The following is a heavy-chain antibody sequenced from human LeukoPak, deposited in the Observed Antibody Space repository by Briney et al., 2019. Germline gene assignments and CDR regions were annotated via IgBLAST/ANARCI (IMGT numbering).Heavy chain of an antibody. V-gene: IGHV3-53*01. CDR2: IFSTGST. CDR3: ARTRASYDDY. D-gene: IGHD5-12*01. CDR1: GFTVSSNY. Sequence: GGSLRLSCAASGFTVSSNYMSWVRQAPGKGLEWVSVIFSTGSTYYADSVKGRFTISRDSSKNTLYLQMNSLRAEDTAVYYCARTRASYDDYLGQGTLVTVSS. J-gene: IGHJ4*02.